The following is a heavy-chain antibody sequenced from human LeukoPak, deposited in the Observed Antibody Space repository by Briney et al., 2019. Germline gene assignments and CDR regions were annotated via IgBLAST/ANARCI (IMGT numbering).Heavy chain of an antibody. D-gene: IGHD2-2*01. CDR1: GFTFNSYG. CDR3: ARDLGSSSSPFDY. J-gene: IGHJ4*02. Sequence: GGSLRLSCAGSGFTFNSYGMHWVRQAPGKGLEWVAIIWHDGSNKYYVDSVKGRFTISRDNSKNTLYLQMSSLRAEDTAMYYCARDLGSSSSPFDYWGQGTLVTVSS. V-gene: IGHV3-33*01. CDR2: IWHDGSNK.